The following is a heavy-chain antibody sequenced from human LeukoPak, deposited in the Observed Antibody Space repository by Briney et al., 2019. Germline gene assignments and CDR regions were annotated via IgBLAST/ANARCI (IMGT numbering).Heavy chain of an antibody. D-gene: IGHD4-17*01. CDR2: IYYSGST. J-gene: IGHJ4*02. Sequence: SETLSLTCTVSGGSISSYYWSWIRQPPGKGLEWIGYIYYSGSTNHNPSLKSRVTISVDTSKNQFSLKLSSVTAADTAVYYCARSTVKGPLPFDYWGQGTLVTVSS. V-gene: IGHV4-59*08. CDR1: GGSISSYY. CDR3: ARSTVKGPLPFDY.